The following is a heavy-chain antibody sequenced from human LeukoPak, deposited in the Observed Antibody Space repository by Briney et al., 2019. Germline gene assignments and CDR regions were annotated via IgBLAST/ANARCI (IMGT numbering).Heavy chain of an antibody. CDR1: GYSISSGYY. Sequence: SETLSLTCTVSGYSISSGYYWAWIRQPPGKGLEGIGRIYTSGSTNYSPSLKSRVTMSVDTSKNQFSLKLSSVTAADTAVYYCARDRGIAAAGPWCDPWGQGTLVTVSS. J-gene: IGHJ5*02. D-gene: IGHD6-13*01. CDR3: ARDRGIAAAGPWCDP. V-gene: IGHV4-38-2*02. CDR2: IYTSGST.